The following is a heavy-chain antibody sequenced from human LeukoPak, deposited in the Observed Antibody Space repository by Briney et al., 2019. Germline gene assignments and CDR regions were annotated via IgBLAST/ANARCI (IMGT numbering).Heavy chain of an antibody. CDR2: ISADGRTQ. J-gene: IGHJ4*02. V-gene: IGHV3-30*03. D-gene: IGHD5-12*01. CDR3: AREFGHDRWYFDY. Sequence: PGGSLRLSCAASGFTFSTYSIHWVRQAPGKGLEWVTVISADGRTQYYSDSVKGQFTISRDNSLNTLHLQLNSLRTGDTAVYYCAREFGHDRWYFDYWGQGALVTVSS. CDR1: GFTFSTYS.